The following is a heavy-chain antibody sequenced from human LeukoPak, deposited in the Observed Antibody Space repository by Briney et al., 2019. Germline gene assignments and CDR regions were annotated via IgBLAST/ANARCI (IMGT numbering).Heavy chain of an antibody. Sequence: GGSLRLSCAASGFTFSSYGMHWVRQAPGKGLEWVAVISYDGSNKYYADSVKGRFTISRDNSKNTLYLQMNSLSAEDTAVYYCAKGDGSLLRYFDWLSKPHFDYWGQGTLVTVSS. CDR1: GFTFSSYG. CDR2: ISYDGSNK. J-gene: IGHJ4*02. V-gene: IGHV3-30*18. CDR3: AKGDGSLLRYFDWLSKPHFDY. D-gene: IGHD3-9*01.